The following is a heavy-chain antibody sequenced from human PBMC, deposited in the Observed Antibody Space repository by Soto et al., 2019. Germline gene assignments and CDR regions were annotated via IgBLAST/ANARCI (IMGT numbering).Heavy chain of an antibody. CDR3: ARDQTGITTAGGGRIDH. D-gene: IGHD6-13*01. V-gene: IGHV3-30-3*01. CDR1: GFTFSTHA. Sequence: QVQLVESGGGVVQPGRSLRLSCAASGFTFSTHAMHWVRQAPGKGLECVAIVSFDGTNKYHADSVKGRFTISRDNSKNTLYQQMSGLTPEDTAVYYCARDQTGITTAGGGRIDHWGQGTLVTVSS. CDR2: VSFDGTNK. J-gene: IGHJ4*02.